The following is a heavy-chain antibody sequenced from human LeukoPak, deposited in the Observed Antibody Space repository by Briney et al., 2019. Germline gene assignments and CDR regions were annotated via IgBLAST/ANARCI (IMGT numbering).Heavy chain of an antibody. Sequence: GGSLRLSCAASGFTVSSNYMSWVRQAPGKGLEWVSVIYSGGSTYYADSVKGRFTISRDNSKNTLYLQMNSLRAEDTAVCYCARDVAQCQLQNRRYYYYGMDVWGQGTTVTVSS. D-gene: IGHD2-2*01. J-gene: IGHJ6*02. CDR1: GFTVSSNY. CDR3: ARDVAQCQLQNRRYYYYGMDV. V-gene: IGHV3-66*01. CDR2: IYSGGST.